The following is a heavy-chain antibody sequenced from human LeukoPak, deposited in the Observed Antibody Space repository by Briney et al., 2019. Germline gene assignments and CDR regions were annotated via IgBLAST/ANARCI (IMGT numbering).Heavy chain of an antibody. J-gene: IGHJ4*02. D-gene: IGHD2-15*01. CDR3: ARTGKEMVVDY. CDR1: GGSVSDYY. CDR2: IYHTGST. V-gene: IGHV4-59*02. Sequence: SETLSLTCTLSGGSVSDYYWSWIRQSPGKGLEWIGYIYHTGSTSYSPSLKSRVTISADTSQNQFPLKLGSVTAADTAVYYCARTGKEMVVDYWGQGTLVTVSS.